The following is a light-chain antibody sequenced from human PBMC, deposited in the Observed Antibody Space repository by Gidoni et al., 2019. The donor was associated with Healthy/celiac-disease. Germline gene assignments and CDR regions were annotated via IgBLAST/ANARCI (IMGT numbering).Light chain of an antibody. Sequence: DIVMTQSPDSLAVSLGERATINCKSSQSVLYSSNNKNYLAWYQQKPGQPPKLLIDWASTRESGVPDRFSGSSSGTDFTLTISSLQAEDVAVYYCQQYYSTPLTFGGGTKVEIK. CDR1: QSVLYSSNNKNY. CDR3: QQYYSTPLT. V-gene: IGKV4-1*01. CDR2: WAS. J-gene: IGKJ4*01.